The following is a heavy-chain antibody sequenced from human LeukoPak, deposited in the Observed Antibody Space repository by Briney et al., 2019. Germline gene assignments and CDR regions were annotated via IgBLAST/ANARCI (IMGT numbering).Heavy chain of an antibody. CDR1: GFTFGDYA. Sequence: GGSLRLSCTASGFTFGDYAMSWFRQAPGKGLEWVGFIRSKAYGGTTEYAASVKGRFTISRDDSKSIAYLQMNSLKTEDTAVYYCTRGSSIAARWQFGREGYWGQGTLVTVSS. V-gene: IGHV3-49*03. CDR2: IRSKAYGGTT. J-gene: IGHJ4*02. D-gene: IGHD6-6*01. CDR3: TRGSSIAARWQFGREGY.